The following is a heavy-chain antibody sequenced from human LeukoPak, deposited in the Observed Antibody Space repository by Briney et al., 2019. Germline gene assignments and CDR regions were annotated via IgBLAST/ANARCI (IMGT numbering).Heavy chain of an antibody. V-gene: IGHV3-64*01. CDR2: ISSNGGST. CDR1: GFTFSSYA. CDR3: ARVLGDILTGFFDH. Sequence: GGSLRLSCPASGFTFSSYAMHWVRQAPAKGLEYVSAISSNGGSTYYANSVKGRFTISRDNSKNTLYLQMGSLRAEDMAVYYCARVLGDILTGFFDHWGQGTLVTVSS. D-gene: IGHD3-9*01. J-gene: IGHJ4*02.